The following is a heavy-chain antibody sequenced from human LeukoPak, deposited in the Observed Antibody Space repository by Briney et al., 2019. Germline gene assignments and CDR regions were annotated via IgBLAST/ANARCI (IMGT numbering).Heavy chain of an antibody. CDR3: ARRRPVATPGGYFDY. CDR1: GGSISSYY. D-gene: IGHD4-23*01. V-gene: IGHV4-4*07. Sequence: SETLSLTCTVSGGSISSYYWSWIRQPAGKGLEWIGRIYTSGSTNYNPSLKSRVTMSVDTSKNQFSLKLSSVTAADTAVYYCARRRPVATPGGYFDYWGQGTLVTVSS. CDR2: IYTSGST. J-gene: IGHJ4*02.